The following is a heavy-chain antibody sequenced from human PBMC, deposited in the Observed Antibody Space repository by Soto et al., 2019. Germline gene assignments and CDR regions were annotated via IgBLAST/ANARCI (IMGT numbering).Heavy chain of an antibody. CDR3: AHSYQTKRDHCSSTSCFQQQLVPSLDNWFDP. Sequence: SGPTLVKPTQTLTLTCTFSGFSLSTSGVGVGWIRQPPGKALEWLALIYWDDDKRYSPSLKSRLTITKDTSKNQVVLKMTTLDPVETATYYCAHSYQTKRDHCSSTSCFQQQLVPSLDNWFDPWGQGTLVTVSS. CDR1: GFSLSTSGVG. D-gene: IGHD2-2*01. V-gene: IGHV2-5*02. J-gene: IGHJ5*02. CDR2: IYWDDDK.